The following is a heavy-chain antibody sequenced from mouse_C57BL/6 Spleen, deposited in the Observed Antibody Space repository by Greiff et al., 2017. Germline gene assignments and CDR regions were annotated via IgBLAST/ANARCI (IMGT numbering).Heavy chain of an antibody. J-gene: IGHJ1*03. V-gene: IGHV1-55*01. CDR2: IYPGSGST. D-gene: IGHD1-1*01. CDR3: ARWDYYGSSHWYFDV. CDR1: GYTFTSYW. Sequence: QVQLKQPGAELVKPGASVKMSCKASGYTFTSYWITWVKQRPGQGLEWIGDIYPGSGSTTYNEKFKSKATLTVDTSSSTAYMQLSSLTSEDSAVYYCARWDYYGSSHWYFDVWGTGTTVTVSS.